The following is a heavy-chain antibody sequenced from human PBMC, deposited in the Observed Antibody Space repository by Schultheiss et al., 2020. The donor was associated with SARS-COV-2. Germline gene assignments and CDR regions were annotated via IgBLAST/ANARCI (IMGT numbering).Heavy chain of an antibody. CDR1: GYTFTSYA. CDR2: INAGNGNT. V-gene: IGHV1-3*01. D-gene: IGHD2-2*01. J-gene: IGHJ4*02. Sequence: ASVKVSCKASGYTFTSYAMHWVRQAPGQRLEWMGWINAGNGNTKYSQKFQGRVTITADESTSTAYMELSSLRSEDTAVYYCARGFARYAVDYWGQGTLVTVSS. CDR3: ARGFARYAVDY.